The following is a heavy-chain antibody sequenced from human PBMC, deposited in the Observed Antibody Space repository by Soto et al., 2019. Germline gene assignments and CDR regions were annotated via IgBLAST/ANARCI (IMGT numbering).Heavy chain of an antibody. CDR1: GFTFSSYA. Sequence: GGLRLSCAASGFTFSSYAMSWVRQAPGKGLEWVSAISGSGGSTYYADSVKGRFTISRDNSKNTLYLQMNSLRAEDTAVYYCAKGGFDDSSGYYFDYWGQGTLVTVSS. J-gene: IGHJ4*02. D-gene: IGHD3-22*01. CDR3: AKGGFDDSSGYYFDY. V-gene: IGHV3-23*01. CDR2: ISGSGGST.